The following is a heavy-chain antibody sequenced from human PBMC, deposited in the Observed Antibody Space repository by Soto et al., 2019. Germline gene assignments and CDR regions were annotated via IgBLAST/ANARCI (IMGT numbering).Heavy chain of an antibody. V-gene: IGHV4-34*01. CDR1: GGSVSGYY. Sequence: QVQLQQWGAGLLKPSETLSLTCAVYGGSVSGYYWSWIRQPHGKGLEWIGEINHSGSTNYNPSLKSRVTRSVDTSKNQFSLKLSSVTAADTAVYYCARTPFRATGYRSSWLNYWGQGTLVTVSS. CDR3: ARTPFRATGYRSSWLNY. CDR2: INHSGST. D-gene: IGHD6-13*01. J-gene: IGHJ4*02.